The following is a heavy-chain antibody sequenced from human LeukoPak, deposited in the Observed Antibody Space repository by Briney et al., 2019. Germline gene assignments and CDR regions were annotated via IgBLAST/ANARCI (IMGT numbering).Heavy chain of an antibody. CDR1: GFTFSSYG. CDR3: AREVVVRGVIGSPFDY. J-gene: IGHJ4*02. V-gene: IGHV3-33*01. CDR2: IWYDGSNK. D-gene: IGHD3-10*01. Sequence: PGRSLRLSCAASGFTFSSYGMHWVRQAPGKGLEGVAVIWYDGSNKYYADSVKGRFTISRDNSKNTLYLQMNSLGAEDTAVYYCAREVVVRGVIGSPFDYWGQGTLVTVSS.